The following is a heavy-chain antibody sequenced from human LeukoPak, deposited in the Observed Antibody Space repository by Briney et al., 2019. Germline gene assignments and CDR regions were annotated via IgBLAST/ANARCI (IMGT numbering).Heavy chain of an antibody. CDR3: ARTSIAARRANAFDI. CDR2: IYHSGST. J-gene: IGHJ3*02. Sequence: PSETLSLTCAVSGGSISSGGYSWSWSRQPPGKGLEWIGYIYHSGSTYYNPSLKSRVTISVDRSKNQFSPKLSSVTAADTAVYYCARTSIAARRANAFDIWGQGTMVTVSS. V-gene: IGHV4-30-2*01. CDR1: GGSISSGGYS. D-gene: IGHD6-6*01.